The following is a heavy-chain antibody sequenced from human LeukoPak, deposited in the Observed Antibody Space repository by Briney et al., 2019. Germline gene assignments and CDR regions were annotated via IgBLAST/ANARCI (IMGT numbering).Heavy chain of an antibody. D-gene: IGHD3-10*01. CDR1: GYTFTGYY. CDR3: ARASYYYGSGRPPMDFDY. CDR2: ISAYNGNT. V-gene: IGHV1-18*04. J-gene: IGHJ4*02. Sequence: ASVKVSCKASGYTFTGYYMHWVRQAPGQGLEWMGWISAYNGNTNYAQKLQGRVTMTTDTSTSTAYMELRSLRSDDTAVYYCARASYYYGSGRPPMDFDYWGQGTLVTVSS.